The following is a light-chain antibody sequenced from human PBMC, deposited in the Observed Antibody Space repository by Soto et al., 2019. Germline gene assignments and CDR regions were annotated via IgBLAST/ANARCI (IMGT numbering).Light chain of an antibody. CDR1: SSDVGSYNY. CDR3: SSYTSTSTLYV. V-gene: IGLV2-14*01. J-gene: IGLJ1*01. Sequence: QSALTQPAPVSGSPGQSITISSTGTSSDVGSYNYVSWYQQHPAKAPKLIIYDVSNRPSGVSNRFSGSKSGNTASLTISGLQAEDEADYYCSSYTSTSTLYVFGSGTKVTVL. CDR2: DVS.